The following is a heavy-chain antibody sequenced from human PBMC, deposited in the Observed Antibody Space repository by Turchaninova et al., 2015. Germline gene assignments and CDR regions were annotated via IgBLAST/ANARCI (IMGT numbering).Heavy chain of an antibody. V-gene: IGHV4-39*01. D-gene: IGHD4-17*01. CDR3: ASLTTVTFDF. CDR1: GGSISGNPYH. J-gene: IGHJ4*02. CDR2: VKYSGRT. Sequence: QLQLQESGPGLVKPSETLSLTCTVSGGSISGNPYHWGWIRQPPGKGLELIGIVKYSGRTDYNPSLKSRVIISKDTSKNQFSLKLSSVTASDTAVYYCASLTTVTFDFWGQGTLVTVSS.